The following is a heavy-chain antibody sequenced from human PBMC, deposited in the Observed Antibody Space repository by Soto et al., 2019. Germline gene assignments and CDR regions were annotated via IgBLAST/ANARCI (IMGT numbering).Heavy chain of an antibody. CDR1: GFALSSYP. CDR3: AKDILTGYYTAFDH. J-gene: IGHJ4*02. CDR2: INGGGTTT. Sequence: HPGGSLRLSCVASGFALSSYPMSWVRQSPGKELEWVATINGGGTTTHYAASVKGRFTISKDNSKNTLYLQMNSLRAEDTALYFCAKDILTGYYTAFDHWGQGALVTVSS. D-gene: IGHD3-9*01. V-gene: IGHV3-23*01.